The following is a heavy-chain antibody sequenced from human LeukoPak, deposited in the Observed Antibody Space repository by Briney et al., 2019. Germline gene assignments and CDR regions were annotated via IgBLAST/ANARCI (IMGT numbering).Heavy chain of an antibody. V-gene: IGHV1-69*05. CDR3: ARDPFNVVVTAPPTD. J-gene: IGHJ4*02. D-gene: IGHD2-21*02. CDR1: GGTFSSYA. Sequence: ASVKVSCKASGGTFSSYAISWVRQAPGQGLEWMGRIIPIFGTANYAQKFQGRVTITTDESTSTAYMELSSLRSEDTAVYYCARDPFNVVVTAPPTDWGQGTLVTVSS. CDR2: IIPIFGTA.